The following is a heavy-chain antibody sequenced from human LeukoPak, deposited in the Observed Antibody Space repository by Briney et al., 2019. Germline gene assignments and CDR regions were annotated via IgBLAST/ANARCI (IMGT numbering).Heavy chain of an antibody. J-gene: IGHJ4*02. CDR1: GFTFSSYS. V-gene: IGHV3-23*01. CDR2: ISGTGSNT. Sequence: GGSLRLSCAASGFTFSSYSMNWVRQAPGKGLEWVSVISGTGSNTYYADSVKGRFTISRDNSKNTLYLQMNSLRAEDTAVYYCAKDRTGIAVAGNWGQGTLVTVSS. D-gene: IGHD6-19*01. CDR3: AKDRTGIAVAGN.